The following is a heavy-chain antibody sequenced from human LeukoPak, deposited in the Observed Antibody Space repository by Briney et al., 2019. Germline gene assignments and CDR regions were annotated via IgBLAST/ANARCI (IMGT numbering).Heavy chain of an antibody. J-gene: IGHJ3*02. CDR2: INHSGST. CDR1: GGSFSGYY. V-gene: IGHV4-34*01. D-gene: IGHD5-18*01. CDR3: ARLYSRRVFDI. Sequence: SETLSLTCAVYGGSFSGYYWSWIRQPPGKGLEWIGEINHSGSTNYNPSLKSRVTISVDTSKNQFSLKLSSVTAADTAVYYCARLYSRRVFDIWGQGTMVTVSS.